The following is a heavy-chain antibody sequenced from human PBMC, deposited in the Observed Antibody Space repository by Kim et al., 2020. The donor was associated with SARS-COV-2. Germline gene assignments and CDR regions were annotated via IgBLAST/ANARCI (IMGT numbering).Heavy chain of an antibody. J-gene: IGHJ4*02. CDR1: SDSFSAYY. CDR2: IFYSGST. CDR3: ARSEGRASWHQFDY. Sequence: SETLSLTCTASSDSFSAYYWSWIRQIPGKGLEWIGYIFYSGSTNYNPSLKSRATISWDTSRNQFSLDLTFVTQADTAVYYCARSEGRASWHQFDYWGQ. V-gene: IGHV4-59*03.